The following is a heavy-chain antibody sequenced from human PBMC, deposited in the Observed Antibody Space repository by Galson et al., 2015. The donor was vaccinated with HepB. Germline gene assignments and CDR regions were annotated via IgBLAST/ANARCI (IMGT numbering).Heavy chain of an antibody. CDR1: GGSVSSTSYY. Sequence: ETLSLTCTVSGGSVSSTSYYWAWIRQPPGKGLEWMGSINYSGKTYYKPSLKSRVTISVDTSRDQFSLKVSSVTAADTAVYYCTREEDSCSASWGQGTLVTVSS. D-gene: IGHD2-15*01. J-gene: IGHJ5*02. CDR2: INYSGKT. CDR3: TREEDSCSAS. V-gene: IGHV4-39*02.